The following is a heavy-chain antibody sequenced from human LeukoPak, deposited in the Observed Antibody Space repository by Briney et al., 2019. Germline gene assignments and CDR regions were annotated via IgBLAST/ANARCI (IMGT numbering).Heavy chain of an antibody. J-gene: IGHJ4*02. CDR2: IYTGGT. D-gene: IGHD3-16*01. CDR1: GFTVSSIY. V-gene: IGHV3-66*01. CDR3: ARYDVFYLDY. Sequence: GGSLRLSCAASGFTVSSIYMTWVRQAPGKGLEWVSVIYTGGTYYADSVKGRFTISRDNAKNSLYLQMNSLRAEDTAVYYCARYDVFYLDYWGQGTLVTVSS.